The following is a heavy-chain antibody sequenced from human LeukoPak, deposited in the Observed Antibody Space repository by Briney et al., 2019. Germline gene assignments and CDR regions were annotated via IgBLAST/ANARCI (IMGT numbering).Heavy chain of an antibody. CDR1: GFTFSSYA. Sequence: GGSLRLSCAASGFTFSSYAMSWVRQIPGKGLVWVSRINSDARSTSYADSVKGRFTISRDNAKNTLYLQMNSLRAEDTAVYYCAKGHGWEASYYYYYMDVWGKGTTVTISS. V-gene: IGHV3-74*01. J-gene: IGHJ6*03. CDR3: AKGHGWEASYYYYYMDV. D-gene: IGHD1-26*01. CDR2: INSDARST.